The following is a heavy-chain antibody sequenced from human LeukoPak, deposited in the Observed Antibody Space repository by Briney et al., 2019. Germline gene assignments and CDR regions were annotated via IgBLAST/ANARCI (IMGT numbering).Heavy chain of an antibody. Sequence: ASVKVSCKASGYTFTDYALHWLRQAPGRRPEWMGWSSAGNADTKYSQEFQGRLTITRDTSASTAYMELSSLRSEDMAVYYCARGRGYTIDYWGQGTLVTVSS. J-gene: IGHJ4*02. CDR2: SSAGNADT. D-gene: IGHD3-3*01. CDR3: ARGRGYTIDY. CDR1: GYTFTDYA. V-gene: IGHV1-3*02.